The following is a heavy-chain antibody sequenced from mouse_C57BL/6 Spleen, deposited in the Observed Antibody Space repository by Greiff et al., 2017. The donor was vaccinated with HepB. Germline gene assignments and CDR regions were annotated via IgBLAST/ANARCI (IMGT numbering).Heavy chain of an antibody. Sequence: QVQLKESGAELVRPGASVTLSCKASGYTFTDYEMHWVKQTPVHGLEWIGAIDPETGGTAYNQKFKGKAILTADKSSSTAYMELRSLTSEDSAVYYCTSRFDYWGQGTTLTVSS. V-gene: IGHV1-15*01. CDR2: IDPETGGT. CDR3: TSRFDY. J-gene: IGHJ2*01. CDR1: GYTFTDYE.